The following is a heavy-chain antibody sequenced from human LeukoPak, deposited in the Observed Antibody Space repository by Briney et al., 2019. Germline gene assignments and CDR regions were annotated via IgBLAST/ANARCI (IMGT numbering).Heavy chain of an antibody. Sequence: SETLSLTCTVSGGSISSYYWSWIRQPPGKGLEWIGYIYYSGSTNYNPSLKSRVTISVDTSKNQFSLKLSSVTAADTAVYYCARSYYDILTGYYTYFDYWGQETLVTVSS. CDR3: ARSYYDILTGYYTYFDY. CDR1: GGSISSYY. V-gene: IGHV4-59*08. CDR2: IYYSGST. D-gene: IGHD3-9*01. J-gene: IGHJ4*02.